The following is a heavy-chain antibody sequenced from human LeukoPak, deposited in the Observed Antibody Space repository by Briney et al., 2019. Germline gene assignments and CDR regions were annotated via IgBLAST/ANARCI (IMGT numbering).Heavy chain of an antibody. J-gene: IGHJ3*02. CDR3: AREQWLVESDAFDI. CDR2: ISSSSSYI. CDR1: GFTFSSYE. Sequence: GGSLRLSCAASGFTFSSYEMNWVRQAPGKGLEWVSYISSSSSYIYYADSVKGRFTISRDNAKNSLYLQMNNLRAEDTAVYYCAREQWLVESDAFDIWGQGTMVTVSS. V-gene: IGHV3-21*05. D-gene: IGHD6-19*01.